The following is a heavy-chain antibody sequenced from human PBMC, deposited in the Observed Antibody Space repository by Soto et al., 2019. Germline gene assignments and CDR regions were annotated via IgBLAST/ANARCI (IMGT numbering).Heavy chain of an antibody. D-gene: IGHD6-19*01. Sequence: PGGSLRLSCAASGFTFSSYAMSWVRQAPGKGLEWVSAISGSGGSTYYADSVKGRFTISRDNSKNTLYLQMNSLRAKDTAVYYCAKQYSSGWYYFDYWGQGTLVTVSS. CDR2: ISGSGGST. V-gene: IGHV3-23*01. J-gene: IGHJ4*02. CDR3: AKQYSSGWYYFDY. CDR1: GFTFSSYA.